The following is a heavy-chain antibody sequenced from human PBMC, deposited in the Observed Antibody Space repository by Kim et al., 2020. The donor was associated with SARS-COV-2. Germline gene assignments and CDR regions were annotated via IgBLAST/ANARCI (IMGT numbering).Heavy chain of an antibody. CDR2: IRSKANSYAT. D-gene: IGHD3-3*01. Sequence: GGSLRLSCAASGFTFSGSAMHWVRQASGKGLEWVGRIRSKANSYATAYAASGKGRFTISRDDSKNTAYLQMNSLKTEDTAVYYCTRLGEWLPLNYYYYMDVWGKGTTVTVSS. V-gene: IGHV3-73*01. CDR3: TRLGEWLPLNYYYYMDV. CDR1: GFTFSGSA. J-gene: IGHJ6*03.